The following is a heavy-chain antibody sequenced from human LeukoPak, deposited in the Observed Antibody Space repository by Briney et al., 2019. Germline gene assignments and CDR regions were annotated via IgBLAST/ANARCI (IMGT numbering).Heavy chain of an antibody. CDR1: GFTFSSYA. D-gene: IGHD6-19*01. CDR2: ISGSGGST. V-gene: IGHV3-23*01. CDR3: AKMPVSYSSGWSNFDY. J-gene: IGHJ4*02. Sequence: GGSLRLSCAASGFTFSSYAMSWVRQAPGRGLEWVSGISGSGGSTYYADSVKGRFTISRDNSKNTLYLQMNSLRAEDAALYYCAKMPVSYSSGWSNFDYWGQGTLVTVSS.